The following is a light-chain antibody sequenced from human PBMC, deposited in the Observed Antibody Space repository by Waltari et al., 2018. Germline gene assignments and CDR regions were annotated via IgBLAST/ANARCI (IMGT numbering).Light chain of an antibody. CDR1: QDIKTY. CDR2: DVS. Sequence: DVQMTQSPSSLSASVGDRVTITCQASQDIKTYLNWYQQKSGKAPKVVIYDVSHLATGVPVRFSGTGYGTQFTLTISSLQPEDIATYYCQQYEDESTFGGGTKVEVK. V-gene: IGKV1-33*01. J-gene: IGKJ4*01. CDR3: QQYEDEST.